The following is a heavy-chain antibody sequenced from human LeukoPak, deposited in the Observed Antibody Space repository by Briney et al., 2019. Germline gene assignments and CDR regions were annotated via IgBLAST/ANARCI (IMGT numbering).Heavy chain of an antibody. V-gene: IGHV4-34*01. D-gene: IGHD2-2*01. CDR3: ARQYQLLSDY. Sequence: PSEALSLTCAVYGGSFSGYYWSWIRLPPGKGLEWIGEINDSGGTYYNPSLKSRVTISVDTSKNQFSLKLSSVTAADTAVYYCARQYQLLSDYWGQGTLVTVSS. CDR2: INDSGGT. CDR1: GGSFSGYY. J-gene: IGHJ4*02.